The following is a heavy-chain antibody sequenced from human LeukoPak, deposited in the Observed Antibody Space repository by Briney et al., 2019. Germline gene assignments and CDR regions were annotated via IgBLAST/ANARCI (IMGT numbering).Heavy chain of an antibody. CDR2: ISSSGSTI. Sequence: GGSLRLSCAASGFTFSDYYMSWIRQAPGKGLEWVSYISSSGSTIYYADSAKGRFTISRDNAKNSLYLQMNSLRAEDTAVYYCARDGCSSTSCYLSYYYYGMDVWGQGTTVTVSS. CDR1: GFTFSDYY. J-gene: IGHJ6*02. D-gene: IGHD2-2*01. V-gene: IGHV3-11*01. CDR3: ARDGCSSTSCYLSYYYYGMDV.